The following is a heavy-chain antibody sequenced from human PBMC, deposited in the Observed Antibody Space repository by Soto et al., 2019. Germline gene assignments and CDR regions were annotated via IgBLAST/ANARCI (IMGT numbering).Heavy chain of an antibody. CDR1: GFTFSSYG. CDR3: ARERTYYGSGTKCMDF. CDR2: IRYDGSNK. V-gene: IGHV3-33*01. D-gene: IGHD3-10*01. Sequence: LRLSCVAAGFTFSSYGMHWVRQAPGKGLEWLAIIRYDGSNKYYGDSVKGRFTISRNNSKNTLYLEMNSLRAEDTAVYYCARERTYYGSGTKCMDFWGQGTTVTVSS. J-gene: IGHJ6*02.